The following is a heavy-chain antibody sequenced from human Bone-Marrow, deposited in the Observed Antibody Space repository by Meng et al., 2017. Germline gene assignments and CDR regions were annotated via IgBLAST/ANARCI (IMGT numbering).Heavy chain of an antibody. J-gene: IGHJ3*02. CDR2: INPNSGGT. V-gene: IGHV1-2*06. D-gene: IGHD4-11*01. Sequence: ASVKVSCKASGYTFTGYYMHWVRQAPGQGLEWMGRINPNSGGTNYAQKFQGRVTMTRDTSISTACMELSRLRSDDTAVYYCARGFFGSNDAFDIWGQGTMVTVSS. CDR1: GYTFTGYY. CDR3: ARGFFGSNDAFDI.